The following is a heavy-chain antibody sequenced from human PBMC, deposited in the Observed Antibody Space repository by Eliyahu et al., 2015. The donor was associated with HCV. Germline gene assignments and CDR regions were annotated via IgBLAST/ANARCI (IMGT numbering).Heavy chain of an antibody. J-gene: IGHJ4*02. V-gene: IGHV3-23*01. CDR2: ISGSGGST. CDR3: AKDGEEGDYADPMGFDY. Sequence: EVQLLESGGGLVQPGGSLRLSCAASGFXFSSYARSWVRQAPGKGLEWVSAISGSGGSTYYADSVKGRFTISRDNSKNTLYLQMNSLRAEDTAVYYCAKDGEEGDYADPMGFDYWGQGTLVTVSS. D-gene: IGHD4-17*01. CDR1: GFXFSSYA.